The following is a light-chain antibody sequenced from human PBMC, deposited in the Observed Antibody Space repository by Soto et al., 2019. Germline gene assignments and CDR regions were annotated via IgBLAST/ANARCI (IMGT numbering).Light chain of an antibody. CDR3: QQYNDWPPIT. V-gene: IGKV3-15*01. CDR1: QGITSN. J-gene: IGKJ5*01. CDR2: GAS. Sequence: EKVLTQFPASLSVSPWERATLSCRASQGITSNLAWYHQKPGQAPRLLIYGASTRATGIPARFSGSGSGTDFTLTIINLQSEDFGVYYCQQYNDWPPITFGQGTRLEIK.